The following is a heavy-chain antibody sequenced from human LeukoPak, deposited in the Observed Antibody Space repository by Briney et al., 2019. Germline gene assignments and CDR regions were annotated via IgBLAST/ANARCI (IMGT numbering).Heavy chain of an antibody. CDR2: IYYSGST. CDR1: GGSINSYY. Sequence: SETLSLTCTVSGGSINSYYWSWIRQPPGKGLEWIGYIYYSGSTNYSPSLKSRVTISVDTSKNQFSLKLSSVTAADTAVYYCARHTGGMGFDIWGQGTMVTVSS. V-gene: IGHV4-59*08. J-gene: IGHJ3*02. D-gene: IGHD6-13*01. CDR3: ARHTGGMGFDI.